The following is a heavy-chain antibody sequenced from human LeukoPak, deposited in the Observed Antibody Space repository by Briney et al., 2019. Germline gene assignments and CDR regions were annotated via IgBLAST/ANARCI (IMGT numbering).Heavy chain of an antibody. Sequence: PGRSLRLSCAASGFTFDDYAMHWVRQAPGKGLEWVSGISWNSGSIGYADSVKGRFTISRDNAKNSLYLQMNSLRAEDTALYYCASLCSGGSCYSGDYWGQGTLVTVSS. CDR3: ASLCSGGSCYSGDY. V-gene: IGHV3-9*01. CDR2: ISWNSGSI. J-gene: IGHJ4*02. CDR1: GFTFDDYA. D-gene: IGHD2-15*01.